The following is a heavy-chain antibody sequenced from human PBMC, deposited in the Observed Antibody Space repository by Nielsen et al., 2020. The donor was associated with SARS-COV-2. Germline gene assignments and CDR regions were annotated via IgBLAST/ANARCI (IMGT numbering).Heavy chain of an antibody. CDR1: GFTFSSYG. CDR3: ARDGRIGYGVYLDY. CDR2: VSGDVAHTT. J-gene: IGHJ4*02. D-gene: IGHD5-12*01. V-gene: IGHV3-23*01. Sequence: GESLKISCAASGFTFSSYGMHWVRQAAGKGLEWVSAVSGDVAHTTYYADSVKGRFTISRDNSKNTLYLQMNGLRAEDAAIYYCARDGRIGYGVYLDYWGQGTPVTVSS.